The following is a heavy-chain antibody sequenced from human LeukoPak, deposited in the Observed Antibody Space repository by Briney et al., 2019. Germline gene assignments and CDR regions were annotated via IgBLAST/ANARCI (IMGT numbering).Heavy chain of an antibody. J-gene: IGHJ5*02. CDR3: VRGLA. Sequence: QAPGKGLEWVSYISDTSSAIYYADSVKGRFTISRDNAKNSLYPQMNSLRVEDTAAYYCVRGLAWGQGTLVAVSS. V-gene: IGHV3-48*01. CDR2: ISDTSSAI.